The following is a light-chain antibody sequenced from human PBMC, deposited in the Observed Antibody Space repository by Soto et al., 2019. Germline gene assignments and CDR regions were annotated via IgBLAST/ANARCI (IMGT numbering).Light chain of an antibody. Sequence: DIQMTQSPSSLSASVGDRVTITCRASQSIGTYLNWYQQKLGSAPKLLIYAASNLHRGVPSRFRGSGSGTDFTLTINNLQPEDFAIYYCQQTSSLPSWTFGQGT. J-gene: IGKJ1*01. CDR1: QSIGTY. CDR2: AAS. V-gene: IGKV1-39*01. CDR3: QQTSSLPSWT.